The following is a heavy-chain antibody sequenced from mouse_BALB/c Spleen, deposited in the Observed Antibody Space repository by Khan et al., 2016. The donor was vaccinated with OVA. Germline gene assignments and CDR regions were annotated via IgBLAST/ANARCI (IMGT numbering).Heavy chain of an antibody. CDR1: GFSLTGFG. D-gene: IGHD1-2*01. CDR2: IWGDGST. V-gene: IGHV2-6-7*01. J-gene: IGHJ3*01. CDR3: ARELRLGGFAY. Sequence: QVQLKQSGPGLVAPSPSLSITCTVSGFSLTGFGITWVRQPPGKGLEWLGMIWGDGSTDYNSALKSRLSISKDNSKSQVFLKMNSLQTDDTARYYCARELRLGGFAYWGQGTLVTVSA.